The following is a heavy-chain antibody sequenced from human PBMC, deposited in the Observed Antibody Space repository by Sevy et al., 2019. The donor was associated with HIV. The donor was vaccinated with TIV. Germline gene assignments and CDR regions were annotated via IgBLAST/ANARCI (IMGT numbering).Heavy chain of an antibody. CDR3: AHETFGRFES. V-gene: IGHV3-7*01. J-gene: IGHJ4*02. CDR1: GFTFSKYW. Sequence: GGSLRLSCAASGFTFSKYWMGWVRQAPGKGLEWVANIKQDAGQKYYVDSVEGRFTISRDNAKNLLYLQMNSLRVEDTAVYYCAHETFGRFESWGQGTLVTVSS. D-gene: IGHD3-10*01. CDR2: IKQDAGQK.